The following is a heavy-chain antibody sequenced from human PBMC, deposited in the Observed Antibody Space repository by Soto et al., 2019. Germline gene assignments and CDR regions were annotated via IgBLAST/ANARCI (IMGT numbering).Heavy chain of an antibody. J-gene: IGHJ4*02. D-gene: IGHD5-12*01. CDR1: GFTFSSYA. Sequence: PGGSLRLSWAASGFTFSSYAMSWVRQAPGKGLEWVSAISGSGGSTYYADSVKGRFTISRDNSKNTLYRQMNSLRAEDTAVYYCAKLVLATMSWYFDYWGQGTLVTVSS. CDR3: AKLVLATMSWYFDY. CDR2: ISGSGGST. V-gene: IGHV3-23*01.